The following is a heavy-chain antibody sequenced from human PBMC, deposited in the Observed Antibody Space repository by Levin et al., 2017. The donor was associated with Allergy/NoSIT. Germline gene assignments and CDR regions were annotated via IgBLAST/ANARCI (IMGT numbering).Heavy chain of an antibody. CDR2: ISGSSSTI. V-gene: IGHV3-48*01. CDR3: ARYCSGGICYRGFDY. CDR1: GFTFSNYN. Sequence: GGSLRLSCAASGFTFSNYNMNWVRQAPGKGLEWVSYISGSSSTIYYADSVKGRFTISRDNAKNSLYLQMNSLRAEDTAVYYCARYCSGGICYRGFDYWGQGTLVTVSS. J-gene: IGHJ4*02. D-gene: IGHD2-15*01.